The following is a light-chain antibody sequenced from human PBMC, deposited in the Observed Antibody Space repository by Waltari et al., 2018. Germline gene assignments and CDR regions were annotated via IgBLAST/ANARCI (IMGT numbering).Light chain of an antibody. V-gene: IGKV2D-29*01. J-gene: IGKJ1*01. CDR2: EVS. CDR3: MQSIQLPRT. Sequence: DILLTQSPLSLSVTPGQPASISCKSSQSLLHSDGRTYLYWYLQKPGQPPQLLIHEVSNRFSGAPDRFRGSGSGTDFTLKISRVETEDVGLYYCMQSIQLPRTFGQGTKVEIK. CDR1: QSLLHSDGRTY.